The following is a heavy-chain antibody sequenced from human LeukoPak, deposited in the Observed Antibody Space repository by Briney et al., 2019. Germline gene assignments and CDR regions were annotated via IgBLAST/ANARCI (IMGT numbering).Heavy chain of an antibody. CDR3: ARPLSSGWYGVDS. J-gene: IGHJ4*02. V-gene: IGHV5-51*01. CDR2: IYPGDSDT. CDR1: GYSFTTYL. Sequence: GESLKISCKGSGYSFTTYLIGWVRQMPGKGLEWMGIIYPGDSDTRYSPSFQGQVTISADKSINTAYLQWSSLKASDTAMYYCARPLSSGWYGVDSWGQGTLVTVSS. D-gene: IGHD6-19*01.